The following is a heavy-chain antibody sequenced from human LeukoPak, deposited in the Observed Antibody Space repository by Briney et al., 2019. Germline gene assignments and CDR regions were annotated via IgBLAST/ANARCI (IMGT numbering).Heavy chain of an antibody. CDR3: ARGGAAGTNFDY. Sequence: GGSLRLSCAASGFTFNSYGMHWVRQAPGKGLEWVTVISYDGSKQFYADSVKGRFTISRDNSKNTVYLQMNSLRAEDTAVYYCARGGAAGTNFDYWGQGTLVTVSS. D-gene: IGHD6-13*01. CDR2: ISYDGSKQ. V-gene: IGHV3-30*03. CDR1: GFTFNSYG. J-gene: IGHJ4*02.